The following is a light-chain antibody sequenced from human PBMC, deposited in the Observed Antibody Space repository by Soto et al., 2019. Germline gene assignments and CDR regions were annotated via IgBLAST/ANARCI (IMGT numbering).Light chain of an antibody. CDR2: GAS. J-gene: IGKJ4*01. CDR1: QSAGTY. V-gene: IGKV3-20*01. CDR3: QQYGTSHLT. Sequence: EIVLTQSPGTLSLSPGERATLSCRASQSAGTYLAWYQQKTGQAPRLLLYGASTRATGIPDRVSGRGSGTDFTLTIIRLVPEDSAVYYCQQYGTSHLTFGGGTKVEIK.